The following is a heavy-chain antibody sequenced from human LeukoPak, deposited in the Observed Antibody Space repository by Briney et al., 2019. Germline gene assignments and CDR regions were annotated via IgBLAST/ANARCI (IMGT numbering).Heavy chain of an antibody. V-gene: IGHV1-18*01. J-gene: IGHJ5*02. D-gene: IGHD4/OR15-4a*01. CDR1: GYTFTGYG. Sequence: ASVKVSCKASGYTFTGYGISWVRQAPGQGLEWMGWISAYNGNTNYAQKLQGRVTMTTDTSTSTAYMELRSLRSDDTAVYYCASYDYQSYWFDPWGQGTLVTVSS. CDR2: ISAYNGNT. CDR3: ASYDYQSYWFDP.